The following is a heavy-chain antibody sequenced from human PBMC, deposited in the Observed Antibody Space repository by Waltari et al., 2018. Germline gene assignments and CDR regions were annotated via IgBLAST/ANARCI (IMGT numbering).Heavy chain of an antibody. J-gene: IGHJ4*02. CDR1: GFALRGYV. Sequence: QVQLVESGGGVVQPGRSLRLHCAASGFALRGYVMHWVSQAPGKGLEWVAVIWYDGRYEYYADSVKGRFTISRDNSKDTLYLQMNSLRAEDTAVYYCARDFASTYFFDYWGQGTLVTVSS. V-gene: IGHV3-33*01. CDR3: ARDFASTYFFDY. CDR2: IWYDGRYE.